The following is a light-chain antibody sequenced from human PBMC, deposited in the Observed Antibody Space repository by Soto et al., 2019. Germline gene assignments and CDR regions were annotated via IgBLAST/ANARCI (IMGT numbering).Light chain of an antibody. CDR3: QQYDSSPRS. V-gene: IGKV3-20*01. J-gene: IGKJ1*01. CDR2: GAS. Sequence: IVLTQSPGTLSLSPGERATLSCRVSQSVNINYLAWCQQKPGQGPRLRMDGASSRATGIPDRFRGSGSGTDFTPTISRLEPEALAVYDCQQYDSSPRSVGQGTDVEIK. CDR1: QSVNINY.